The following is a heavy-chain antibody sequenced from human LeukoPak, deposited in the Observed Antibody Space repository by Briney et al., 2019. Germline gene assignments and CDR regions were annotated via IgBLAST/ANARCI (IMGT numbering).Heavy chain of an antibody. Sequence: SGGSLRLSCAVSGFTFSKYSINWVRQAPGKGLEWVSSISSTSSYKKYADSVKGRFTISRDNAKNSLPLQMNSLRAEGTAVYYCATFGSRPPPYWGQGTLVTVSS. V-gene: IGHV3-21*06. CDR2: ISSTSSYK. J-gene: IGHJ4*02. D-gene: IGHD1-26*01. CDR3: ATFGSRPPPY. CDR1: GFTFSKYS.